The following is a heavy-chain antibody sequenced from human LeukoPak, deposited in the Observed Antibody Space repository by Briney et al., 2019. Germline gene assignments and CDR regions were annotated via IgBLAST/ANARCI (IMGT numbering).Heavy chain of an antibody. CDR2: IYHSVST. CDR1: GYSISSGYY. D-gene: IGHD3-22*01. Sequence: PSETLSLTCAVSGYSISSGYYWGCIRQPPGKGLEWIGSIYHSVSTYYNPSLKSRVTIPVDTSKNQFSLKLSSVTAADTAVYYCATLSLDSSGYHDYWGQGTLVTVSS. V-gene: IGHV4-38-2*01. J-gene: IGHJ4*02. CDR3: ATLSLDSSGYHDY.